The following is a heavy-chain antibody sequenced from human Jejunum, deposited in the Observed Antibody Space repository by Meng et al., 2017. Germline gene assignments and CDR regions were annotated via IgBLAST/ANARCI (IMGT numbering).Heavy chain of an antibody. D-gene: IGHD6-19*01. Sequence: EVQLVGAGGGLVQPGGSLRLSCAASGFTVSSNYMSWVRQAPGKGLEWVSIIYRGGTTYYAESVKGRFTISRDNSKNAVYLQMNSLAVADTAVYYCARETEVAANLDGMDVWGQGTMVTVSS. CDR2: IYRGGTT. V-gene: IGHV3-66*02. CDR1: GFTVSSNY. J-gene: IGHJ6*02. CDR3: ARETEVAANLDGMDV.